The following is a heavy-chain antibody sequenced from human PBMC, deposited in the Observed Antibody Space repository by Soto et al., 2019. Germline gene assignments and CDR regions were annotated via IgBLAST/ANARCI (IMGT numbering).Heavy chain of an antibody. J-gene: IGHJ4*02. CDR1: GYSSTHFG. Sequence: QVQLVQSGSEVKMPGASVKVSCKASGYSSTHFGISWARQAPGQGLEWIGWTFVYTGDANFAQKFQDRVTLTRDTSTSTVYMELRSLRSDDTAVYYCAQDSEFTFDYWGQGTQVTVAS. V-gene: IGHV1-18*01. CDR3: AQDSEFTFDY. CDR2: TFVYTGDA. D-gene: IGHD2-15*01.